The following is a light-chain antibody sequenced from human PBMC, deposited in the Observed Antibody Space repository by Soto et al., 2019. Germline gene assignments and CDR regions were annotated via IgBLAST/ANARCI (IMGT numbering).Light chain of an antibody. CDR2: AAS. V-gene: IGKV1-39*01. CDR1: QTISRY. Sequence: DIQMSQSPPSLSASVRDRVTITCRASQTISRYLNWYQQKPGKAPKLLIFAASSLQGGVPSRFSGSGSGTDFTITISSLQVEDFATYYCQQSYSNPYTFGQGTKLDIK. J-gene: IGKJ2*01. CDR3: QQSYSNPYT.